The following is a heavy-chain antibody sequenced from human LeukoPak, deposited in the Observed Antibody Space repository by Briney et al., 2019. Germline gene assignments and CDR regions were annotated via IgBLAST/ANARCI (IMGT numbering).Heavy chain of an antibody. J-gene: IGHJ4*02. V-gene: IGHV3-48*04. Sequence: GGSLRLSCAASGFTFSSYSMNWVRQAPGKGLEWVSYISSSSSTIYYADSVKGRFTISGDNAKNSLYLQMNSLRAEDTAVYYCASSVEMATISIDYWGQGTPVTVSS. CDR2: ISSSSSTI. CDR1: GFTFSSYS. CDR3: ASSVEMATISIDY. D-gene: IGHD5-24*01.